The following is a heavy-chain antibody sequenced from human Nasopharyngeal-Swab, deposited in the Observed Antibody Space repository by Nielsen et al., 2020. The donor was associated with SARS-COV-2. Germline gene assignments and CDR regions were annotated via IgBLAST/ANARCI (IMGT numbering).Heavy chain of an antibody. CDR3: VRNEI. CDR2: IWYDGTNK. J-gene: IGHJ4*02. V-gene: IGHV3-33*01. Sequence: GESLKISCKASGFSVTSHGMHWVRQAPGKGLEWVAVIWYDGTNKFYAASVKGRFTISRDNSKNTLYLQMNSLRVEDTAVYYCVRNEIWGQGTLVTVS. CDR1: GFSVTSHG.